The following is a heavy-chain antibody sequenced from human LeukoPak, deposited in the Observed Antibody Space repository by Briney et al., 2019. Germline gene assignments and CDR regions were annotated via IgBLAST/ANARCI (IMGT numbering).Heavy chain of an antibody. CDR2: ISYDGSNK. CDR1: GFPFSSYG. Sequence: PGRSLRLSCAASGFPFSSYGMHWVRQAPGKGLEWVAVISYDGSNKYYADSVKGRFTISRDNSKNTLYLQMNSLRAEDTAVYYCAKDRGPGYSSSWYHYWGQGTLVTVSS. V-gene: IGHV3-30*18. CDR3: AKDRGPGYSSSWYHY. J-gene: IGHJ4*02. D-gene: IGHD6-13*01.